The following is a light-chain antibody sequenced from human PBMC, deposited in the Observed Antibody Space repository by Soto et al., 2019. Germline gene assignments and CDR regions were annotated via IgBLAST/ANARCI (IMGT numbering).Light chain of an antibody. CDR2: EVS. J-gene: IGLJ1*01. CDR1: SSDVGSDNL. CDR3: CSYAGSITYV. V-gene: IGLV2-23*02. Sequence: QSVLTQPASVSGSPGQSITISCTGTSSDVGSDNLVSWYQQHPGKAPKFIIYEVSQRPAGVSYRFSGSKSGNTAYLTISGLQAEDEADYYCCSYAGSITYVFGTGPKVTVL.